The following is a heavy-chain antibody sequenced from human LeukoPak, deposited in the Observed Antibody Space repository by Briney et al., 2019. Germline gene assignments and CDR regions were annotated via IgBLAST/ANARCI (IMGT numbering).Heavy chain of an antibody. D-gene: IGHD3-16*01. J-gene: IGHJ6*03. Sequence: GGSLRLSCAASGFTFDDYAMHWVRQAPGKGLEWVSGISWNSGSIGYADSVKGRFTISRDNAKNSLYLQMNSLRAEDMALYYCAKVYYAGSSFSDYYYYMDVWGKGTTVTVSS. V-gene: IGHV3-9*03. CDR3: AKVYYAGSSFSDYYYYMDV. CDR1: GFTFDDYA. CDR2: ISWNSGSI.